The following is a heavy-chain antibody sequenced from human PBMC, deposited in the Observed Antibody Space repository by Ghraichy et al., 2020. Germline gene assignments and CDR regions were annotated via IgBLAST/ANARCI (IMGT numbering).Heavy chain of an antibody. V-gene: IGHV4-59*01. J-gene: IGHJ5*02. CDR3: ARDMSYYYGPGSWFDP. D-gene: IGHD3-10*01. CDR2: IYYSGST. CDR1: GGSISSYY. Sequence: SETLSLTCTVSGGSISSYYWSWIRQPPGKGLEWIGYIYYSGSTNYNPSLKSRVTISVDTSKNQFSLKLSSVTAADTAVYYCARDMSYYYGPGSWFDPWGQGTLVTVSS.